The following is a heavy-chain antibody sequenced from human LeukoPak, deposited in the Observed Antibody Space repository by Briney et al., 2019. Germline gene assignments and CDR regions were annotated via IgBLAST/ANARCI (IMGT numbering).Heavy chain of an antibody. CDR1: GYTFTSYG. V-gene: IGHV1-18*01. J-gene: IGHJ4*02. D-gene: IGHD6-19*01. CDR3: ARALRDSSGWYLGPPAEADY. Sequence: GASVKVSCKASGYTFTSYGICWVRQAPGQGLEWMGWISAYNGNTNYAQKLQGSVTMTTDTFTSTAYVELMSLRSDDTAVYYWARALRDSSGWYLGPPAEADYWGQGTLVTVSS. CDR2: ISAYNGNT.